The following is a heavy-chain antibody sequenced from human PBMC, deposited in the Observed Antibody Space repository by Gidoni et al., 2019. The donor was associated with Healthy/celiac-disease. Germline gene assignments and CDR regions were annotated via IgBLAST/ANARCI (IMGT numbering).Heavy chain of an antibody. V-gene: IGHV3-11*01. CDR3: ASWGWELLKYPFDP. Sequence: QVQLVESGGGLVKPGGSMRLSCEASGFHFRDYYMIWIRQAPGKGMEWVSYISSSGSTIYYADSVKGRFTISRDNAKNLLYLQMNSLRAEDTAVYYCASWGWELLKYPFDPWGQGTLVTVSS. CDR1: GFHFRDYY. D-gene: IGHD1-26*01. J-gene: IGHJ5*02. CDR2: ISSSGSTI.